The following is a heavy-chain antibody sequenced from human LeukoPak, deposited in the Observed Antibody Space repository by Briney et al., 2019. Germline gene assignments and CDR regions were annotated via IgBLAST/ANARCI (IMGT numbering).Heavy chain of an antibody. J-gene: IGHJ4*02. CDR2: LSTDGSST. CDR1: GFTFSSYW. D-gene: IGHD6-13*01. CDR3: ARDERISAAATGFDY. V-gene: IGHV3-74*01. Sequence: GGSLRLSCAASGFTFSSYWMNWVRQAPGKGLVWVSSLSTDGSSTYYADSVKGRTTISRGNAKNSLYLQMNSLRDEDTALYYCARDERISAAATGFDYWGQGTLVTVSS.